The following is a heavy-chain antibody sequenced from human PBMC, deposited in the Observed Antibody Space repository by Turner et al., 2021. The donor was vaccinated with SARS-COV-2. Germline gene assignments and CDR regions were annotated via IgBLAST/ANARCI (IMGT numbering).Heavy chain of an antibody. J-gene: IGHJ4*02. CDR2: INSDGSST. Sequence: EVRLLESGGGLVQPGGSLRLSCAASGFTFSSYWMHWVRQAPGKGLVWVSRINSDGSSTSYADSVKGRFTISRDNAKNTLYLQMNSLRAEDTAVYYCARDLYDFWSGYYSHYFDYWGQGTLVTVSS. D-gene: IGHD3-3*01. CDR3: ARDLYDFWSGYYSHYFDY. CDR1: GFTFSSYW. V-gene: IGHV3-74*01.